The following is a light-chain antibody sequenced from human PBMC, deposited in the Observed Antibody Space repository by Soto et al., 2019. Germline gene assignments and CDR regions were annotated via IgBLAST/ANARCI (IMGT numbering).Light chain of an antibody. CDR3: HKYNSDPWT. J-gene: IGKJ1*01. V-gene: IGKV1-27*01. Sequence: DIRMTQSPSSLSASIGDRVTITCRASQGISNYLAWYQQKPGKLPDLLIYGASTLQSVVPSRFSGSGSGTDFTRPIRSLQPDDVATYYCHKYNSDPWTFGQGTTVQIK. CDR1: QGISNY. CDR2: GAS.